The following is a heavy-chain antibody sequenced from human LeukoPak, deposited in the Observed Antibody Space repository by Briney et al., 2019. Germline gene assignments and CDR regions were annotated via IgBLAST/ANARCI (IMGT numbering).Heavy chain of an antibody. CDR3: ATGATSGSEAFDI. J-gene: IGHJ3*02. Sequence: GRSLRLSCAASGFTFSNYGMHWVRQAPGKGLEWVAVIWFDGINKYYADSVKGRFTISRDNSKNTLFLQMNSLRAEDTAVYYCATGATSGSEAFDIWGQGTMVTVPS. CDR1: GFTFSNYG. V-gene: IGHV3-33*01. CDR2: IWFDGINK. D-gene: IGHD1-26*01.